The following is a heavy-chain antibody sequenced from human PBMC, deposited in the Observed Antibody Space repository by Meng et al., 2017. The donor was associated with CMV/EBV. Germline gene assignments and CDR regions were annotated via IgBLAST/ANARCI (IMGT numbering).Heavy chain of an antibody. CDR1: GGSVSSGSYY. V-gene: IGHV4-39*07. CDR3: ARAHEANWFDP. Sequence: SETLSLTCTVSGGSVSSGSYYWSWIRQPPGKGLEWIGSIYYSGSTYYNPSLKSRVTISVDTSKNQFSLKLSSVTAADTAVYYCARAHEANWFDPWGQGTLVTVSS. CDR2: IYYSGST. J-gene: IGHJ5*02.